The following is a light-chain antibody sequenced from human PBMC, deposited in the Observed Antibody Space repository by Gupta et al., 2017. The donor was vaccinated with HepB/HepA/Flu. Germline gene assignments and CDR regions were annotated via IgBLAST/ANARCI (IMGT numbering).Light chain of an antibody. CDR2: SND. CDR1: SSKLGSNT. V-gene: IGLV1-44*01. J-gene: IGLJ2*01. CDR3: AAWDDRLIGVV. Sequence: QSVLTQPPSMSGTPGQGVTISFSGGSSKLGSNTVKWYQQFPGTAPKLLIHSNDQRPSGVPDRFSGSKSGTSASLAISGLQSEDEADYYCAAWDDRLIGVVFGGGTKLTVL.